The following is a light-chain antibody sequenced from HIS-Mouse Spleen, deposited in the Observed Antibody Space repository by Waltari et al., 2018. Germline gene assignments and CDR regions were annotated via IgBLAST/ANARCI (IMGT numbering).Light chain of an antibody. V-gene: IGLV2-14*02. Sequence: QSALTQPASVSGSPGQSITISCTGTSSDVGSYNLVSWYQQHPGKAPNLMIYEVSKRPSGVPDRFSGSKSGNTASLTVSGLQAEDEADYYCSSYAGSNYVVFGGGTKLTVL. CDR2: EVS. CDR3: SSYAGSNYVV. CDR1: SSDVGSYNL. J-gene: IGLJ2*01.